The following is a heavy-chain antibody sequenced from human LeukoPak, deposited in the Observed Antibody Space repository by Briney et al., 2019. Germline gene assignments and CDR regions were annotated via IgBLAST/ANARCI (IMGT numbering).Heavy chain of an antibody. D-gene: IGHD6-19*01. Sequence: EASVKVSCKASGGTFSSYAISWVRQAPGQGLEWMGGIIPIFGTANYAQKFQGRVTITADESTSTAYMELSSLRSENTAVYYCARDRGTVAADFDYWGQGTLVTVSS. J-gene: IGHJ4*02. CDR1: GGTFSSYA. V-gene: IGHV1-69*13. CDR3: ARDRGTVAADFDY. CDR2: IIPIFGTA.